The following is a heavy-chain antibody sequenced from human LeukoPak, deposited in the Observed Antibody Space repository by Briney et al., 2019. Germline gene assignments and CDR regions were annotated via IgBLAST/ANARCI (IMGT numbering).Heavy chain of an antibody. J-gene: IGHJ4*02. CDR3: ARDVLNYDFWSGYYDRWYFDY. V-gene: IGHV4-61*02. CDR1: GGSISSDSYY. CDR2: IYTNGST. Sequence: PSQTLSLTCTVSGGSISSDSYYWSWIRQPAGKGLEWIGRIYTNGSTHYNPSLKSRVTISVDTSKNQFSLKLSSVTAADTAVYYCARDVLNYDFWSGYYDRWYFDYWGQGTLVTVSS. D-gene: IGHD3-3*01.